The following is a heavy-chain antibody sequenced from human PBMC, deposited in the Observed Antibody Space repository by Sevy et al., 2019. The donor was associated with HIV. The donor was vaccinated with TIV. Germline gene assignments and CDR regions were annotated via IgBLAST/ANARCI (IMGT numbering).Heavy chain of an antibody. J-gene: IGHJ2*01. V-gene: IGHV3-7*01. D-gene: IGHD3-16*02. CDR2: IKQDGSEK. CDR1: GFTFSSYW. CDR3: ARDYDYVWGSYRLLGYFDL. Sequence: GGSLRLSCAASGFTFSSYWMSWVRQAPGKGLEWVANIKQDGSEKYYVDSVKDRFTISRDNAKNSLYLQMNSLRAEDTAVYYCARDYDYVWGSYRLLGYFDLWGRGTLVTVSS.